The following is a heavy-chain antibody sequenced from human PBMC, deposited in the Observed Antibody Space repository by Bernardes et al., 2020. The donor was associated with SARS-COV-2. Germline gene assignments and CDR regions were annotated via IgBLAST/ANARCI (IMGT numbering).Heavy chain of an antibody. CDR3: AKPAGYGSGSYWSSGGDY. Sequence: GGTLRLSCAASGFTFSSHGMHWVRQAPGKGLEWVAVISYDGTNRYYGDSVKGRFTISRDNSKNTLFLHMNSLRAEDTAVYYCAKPAGYGSGSYWSSGGDYWGRGTLVTVSS. CDR2: ISYDGTNR. V-gene: IGHV3-30*18. J-gene: IGHJ4*02. D-gene: IGHD3-10*01. CDR1: GFTFSSHG.